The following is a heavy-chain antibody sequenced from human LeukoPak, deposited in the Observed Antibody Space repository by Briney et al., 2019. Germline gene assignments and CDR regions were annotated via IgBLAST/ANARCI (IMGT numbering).Heavy chain of an antibody. CDR3: ARNVHDISSENYFDY. V-gene: IGHV1-18*01. CDR1: GYTFVSHG. D-gene: IGHD6-6*01. Sequence: EASVKVSCKAAGYTFVSHGISWVRLAPGQGLEWMGWISAYNGDTKYAQKFQARVTMTTDTSTSTAYMELRTLRSDDTAVYYCARNVHDISSENYFDYWGQGTLVTVSS. CDR2: ISAYNGDT. J-gene: IGHJ4*02.